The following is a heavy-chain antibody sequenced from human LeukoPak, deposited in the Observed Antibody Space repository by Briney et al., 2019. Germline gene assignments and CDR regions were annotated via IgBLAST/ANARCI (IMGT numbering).Heavy chain of an antibody. J-gene: IGHJ4*02. CDR2: IYYSGST. Sequence: TSETLSLTCTVSGGSISSSSYYWGWIRQPPGKGLEWIGSIYYSGSTYYNPSLKSRVTISVDTSKNQFSLKLSSVTAADTAVYYCARAPVTVTTTGPSYFDYWGQGTLVTVSS. CDR3: ARAPVTVTTTGPSYFDY. CDR1: GGSISSSSYY. V-gene: IGHV4-39*07. D-gene: IGHD4-17*01.